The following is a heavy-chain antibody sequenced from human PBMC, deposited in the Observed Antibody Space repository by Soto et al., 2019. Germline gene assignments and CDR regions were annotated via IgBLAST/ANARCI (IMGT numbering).Heavy chain of an antibody. V-gene: IGHV3-21*01. D-gene: IGHD3-10*02. J-gene: IGHJ6*02. CDR3: ARGDRVRGVPPYYYGMDV. CDR2: ISSSSSYI. CDR1: GFTFSSYS. Sequence: EVQLVESGGGLVKPGGSLRLSCAASGFTFSSYSMNWVRQAPGKGLEWVSSISSSSSYIYYADSVKGRCTISRDNAKNSLYLQMNSLRAEDTAVYYCARGDRVRGVPPYYYGMDVWGQGTTVTVSS.